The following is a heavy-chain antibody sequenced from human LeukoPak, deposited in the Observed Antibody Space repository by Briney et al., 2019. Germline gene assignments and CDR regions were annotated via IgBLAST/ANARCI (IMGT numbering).Heavy chain of an antibody. J-gene: IGHJ4*02. Sequence: QPGGSLRLSCAASGFTFSTYYMHWVRQAPGKGLVLVSRINSDGSNTRYADSVKGRFTISRDNAKNTLYLDLNSLRVEDTAVYYCARAIDSSGHYYGLTWGQGTLVTVSS. CDR3: ARAIDSSGHYYGLT. D-gene: IGHD3-22*01. V-gene: IGHV3-74*01. CDR2: INSDGSNT. CDR1: GFTFSTYY.